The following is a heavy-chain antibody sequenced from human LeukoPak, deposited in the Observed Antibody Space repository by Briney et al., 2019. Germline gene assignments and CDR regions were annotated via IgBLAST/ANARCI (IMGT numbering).Heavy chain of an antibody. Sequence: SETLSLTCTVSGYSISSGYYWGWIRQPPGKGLEWIGRIYTSGSTNYNPSLKSRLTISVDTSRNQFSLRLSSVAAADTAVYYCARDRSGSYFDYWGQGTLVTVSS. CDR1: GYSISSGYY. J-gene: IGHJ4*02. CDR3: ARDRSGSYFDY. V-gene: IGHV4-38-2*02. D-gene: IGHD3-3*01. CDR2: IYTSGST.